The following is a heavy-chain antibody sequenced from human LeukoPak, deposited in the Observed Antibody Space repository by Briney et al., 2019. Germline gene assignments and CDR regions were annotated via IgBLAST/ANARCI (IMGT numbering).Heavy chain of an antibody. Sequence: SQTLSLTCTVSGGSISSGSYYWSWIRQPAGKGLEWIGRIYTSGSTNYNPSLKSRVTISVDTSKNQFSLKLSSATAADTAVYYCARDRRGSNYLPDAFDIWGQGTMVTVSS. J-gene: IGHJ3*02. CDR3: ARDRRGSNYLPDAFDI. CDR1: GGSISSGSYY. D-gene: IGHD4-11*01. V-gene: IGHV4-61*02. CDR2: IYTSGST.